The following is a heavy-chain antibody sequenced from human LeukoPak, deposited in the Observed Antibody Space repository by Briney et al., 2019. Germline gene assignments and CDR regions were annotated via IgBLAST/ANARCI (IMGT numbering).Heavy chain of an antibody. J-gene: IGHJ4*02. V-gene: IGHV3-30*18. CDR3: AKAVIEVTPLDY. D-gene: IGHD3-22*01. CDR2: ISYDGSNK. CDR1: GFTFSSYG. Sequence: GGSLRLSCAASGFTFSSYGMHWVRQAPGKGLEWVAVISYDGSNKYYADSVKGRFTISRANSKNTLYLQMNSLRAEDTAVYYCAKAVIEVTPLDYWGQGTLVTVSS.